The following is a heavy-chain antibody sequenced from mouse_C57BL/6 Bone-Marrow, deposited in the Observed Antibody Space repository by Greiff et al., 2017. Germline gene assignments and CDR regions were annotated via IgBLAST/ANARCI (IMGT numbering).Heavy chain of an antibody. CDR3: ARNYSLFDD. Sequence: QVQLQQSGAELARPGASVKLSCKASGYTFTSYGISWVKQRTGQGLEWIGEIYPRSGNTYYTEKFKGKATLTADKSSSTAYMELRSLTSEDSAVYFCARNYSLFDDWGQGTTLTVSS. V-gene: IGHV1-81*01. CDR1: GYTFTSYG. J-gene: IGHJ2*01. CDR2: IYPRSGNT. D-gene: IGHD1-1*01.